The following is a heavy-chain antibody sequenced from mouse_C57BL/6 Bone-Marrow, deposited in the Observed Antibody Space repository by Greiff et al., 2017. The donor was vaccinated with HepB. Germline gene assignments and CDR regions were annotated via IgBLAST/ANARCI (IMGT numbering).Heavy chain of an antibody. CDR2: IHPNSGST. Sequence: VQLQQPGAELVKPGASVKLSCKASGYTFTSYWMHWVKQRPGQGLEWIGMIHPNSGSTNYNEKFKSKATLTVDKSSSTAYMQLSSLTSEDSAVYYCARRSGIYYYGSSPYVDYWGQGTTLTVSS. CDR3: ARRSGIYYYGSSPYVDY. J-gene: IGHJ2*01. D-gene: IGHD1-1*01. CDR1: GYTFTSYW. V-gene: IGHV1-64*01.